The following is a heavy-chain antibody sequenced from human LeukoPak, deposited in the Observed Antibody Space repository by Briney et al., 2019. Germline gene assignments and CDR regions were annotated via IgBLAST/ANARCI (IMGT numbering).Heavy chain of an antibody. J-gene: IGHJ4*02. CDR3: ARQHSLFLWFGEPLLFDY. V-gene: IGHV4-30-2*01. CDR1: GGSISSGGYY. Sequence: NPSETLSLTCTVSGGSISSGGYYWSWIRQPPGKGLEWIGYIYQSGSTYYNPSLESRVTISLDRYKNQFSLKLSSVTAADTAVYYCARQHSLFLWFGEPLLFDYWGQGTLVTVSS. CDR2: IYQSGST. D-gene: IGHD3-10*01.